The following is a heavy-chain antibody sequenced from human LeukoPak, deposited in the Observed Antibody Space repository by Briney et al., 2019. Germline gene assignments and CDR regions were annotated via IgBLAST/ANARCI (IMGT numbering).Heavy chain of an antibody. D-gene: IGHD6-19*01. Sequence: GGSLRLSCAASGFNFIVYRMSWVRQAPGKGLEWVSAISGSGGSTYYADSVKGRFTISRDNSKNTLYLQMNSLRAEDTAVYYCAKALRLGAFDIWGQGTMVTVSS. CDR3: AKALRLGAFDI. CDR1: GFNFIVYR. V-gene: IGHV3-23*01. CDR2: ISGSGGST. J-gene: IGHJ3*02.